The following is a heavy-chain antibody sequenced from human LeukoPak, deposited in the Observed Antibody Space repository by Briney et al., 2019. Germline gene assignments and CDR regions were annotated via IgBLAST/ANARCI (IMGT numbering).Heavy chain of an antibody. Sequence: ASVKVSCKASGYTFTGYYMHWVRQAPGQGLEWMGWINPNSGGTNYAQKFQGRVTMTRDTSISTAYMELSRLRSDDTAVYYCARDRQQLDQRWYFDLWGRGTLVTVSS. CDR1: GYTFTGYY. CDR2: INPNSGGT. CDR3: ARDRQQLDQRWYFDL. D-gene: IGHD6-13*01. V-gene: IGHV1-2*02. J-gene: IGHJ2*01.